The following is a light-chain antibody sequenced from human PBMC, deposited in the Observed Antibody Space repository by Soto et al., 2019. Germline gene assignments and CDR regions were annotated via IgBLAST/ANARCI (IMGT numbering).Light chain of an antibody. V-gene: IGLV1-44*01. CDR2: NNN. CDR1: SSNIGSGT. J-gene: IGLJ1*01. CDR3: ASWDDSLTGLYV. Sequence: QSVLTQPPSVSGTPWQRVTISCSGCSSNIGSGTVDWYQQLPGTAPKLLIYNNNQRPSGVPDRFSGSKSGTSGSLAISGLQSEDEADYYCASWDDSLTGLYVFGTGTKVTVL.